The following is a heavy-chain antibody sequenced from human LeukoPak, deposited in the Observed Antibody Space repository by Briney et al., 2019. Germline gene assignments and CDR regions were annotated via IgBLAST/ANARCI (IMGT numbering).Heavy chain of an antibody. Sequence: GGSLRLSCAASGFTFDDYAMHWVRQAPGKGLEWVSLISGDGGSTYYADSVKGRFPISRDNSKNSLYLQMNSLRTEDTALYYCAKDLRSSWSYYYYGMDVWGQGTTVTVSS. CDR3: AKDLRSSWSYYYYGMDV. V-gene: IGHV3-43*02. CDR2: ISGDGGST. D-gene: IGHD6-13*01. CDR1: GFTFDDYA. J-gene: IGHJ6*02.